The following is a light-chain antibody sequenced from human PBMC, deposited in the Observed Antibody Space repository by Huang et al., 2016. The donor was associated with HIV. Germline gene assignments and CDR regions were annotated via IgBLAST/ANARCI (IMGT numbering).Light chain of an antibody. V-gene: IGKV3-11*01. CDR2: SAS. J-gene: IGKJ4*01. Sequence: EIVLTQSPATLSLSPGERVTLACRASQSVGNSLAWSQQKPGQAPRLLIYSASNRATGFPARFSGRGSGTDFTLTISTLEPEDFAVYYCQQRGDWPLTFGGGTKVEIK. CDR3: QQRGDWPLT. CDR1: QSVGNS.